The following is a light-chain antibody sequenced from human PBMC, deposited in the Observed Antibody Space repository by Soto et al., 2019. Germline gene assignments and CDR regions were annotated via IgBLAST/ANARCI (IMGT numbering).Light chain of an antibody. V-gene: IGLV2-23*01. Sequence: LAQPASVSGSPGQSITIPCTGSNSDVGNYNLVSWYQQHPGEAPKLMIYEGSKRPSGVSNRFSGSKSGNTASLTISGLQAEDEADYFCCSYAGSSTYVFGTGTKVTVL. CDR2: EGS. CDR3: CSYAGSSTYV. CDR1: NSDVGNYNL. J-gene: IGLJ1*01.